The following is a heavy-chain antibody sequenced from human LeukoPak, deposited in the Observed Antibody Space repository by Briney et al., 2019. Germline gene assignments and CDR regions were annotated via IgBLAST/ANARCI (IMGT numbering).Heavy chain of an antibody. D-gene: IGHD6-13*01. Sequence: ASVKVSCKASGGTFSSYAISWVRQAPGQGLEWMGGIIPIFGTANYAQKFQGRVTITADESTSTAYMELSSLRSEDTAVYYCARVRGIAAAGTGSPEYFQHWGQGTLVTVSS. CDR2: IIPIFGTA. J-gene: IGHJ1*01. V-gene: IGHV1-69*13. CDR1: GGTFSSYA. CDR3: ARVRGIAAAGTGSPEYFQH.